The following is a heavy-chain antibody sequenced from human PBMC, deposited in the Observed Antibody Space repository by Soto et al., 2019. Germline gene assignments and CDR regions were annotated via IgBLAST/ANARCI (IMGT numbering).Heavy chain of an antibody. V-gene: IGHV3-23*01. CDR1: GFTFSSYA. CDR3: AKALLSDYGDYDYFDY. J-gene: IGHJ4*02. Sequence: EVQLLESGGGLVQPGGSLRLSCAASGFTFSSYAMSWVRQAPGKGLEWVSAISGSGGSTYDADSVKGRFTISRDNSKNTLYLQTNSLRAEDTAVYYCAKALLSDYGDYDYFDYWGQGTLVTVSS. CDR2: ISGSGGST. D-gene: IGHD4-17*01.